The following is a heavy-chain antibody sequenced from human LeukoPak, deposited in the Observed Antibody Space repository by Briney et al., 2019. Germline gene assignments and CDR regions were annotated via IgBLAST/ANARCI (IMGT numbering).Heavy chain of an antibody. D-gene: IGHD2-21*02. CDR3: ARGGGDYMSRDYYYGMDV. CDR2: INPSGGST. Sequence: GASVKVSCKASGYTFTSYAMHWVRQAPGQGLEWMGIINPSGGSTSYAQKFQGRVTMTRDTSTSTVYMELSSLRSEDTAVYYCARGGGDYMSRDYYYGMDVWGQGTTVTVSS. CDR1: GYTFTSYA. V-gene: IGHV1-46*01. J-gene: IGHJ6*02.